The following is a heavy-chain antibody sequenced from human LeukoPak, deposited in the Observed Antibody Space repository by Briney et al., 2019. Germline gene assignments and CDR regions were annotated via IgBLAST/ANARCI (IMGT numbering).Heavy chain of an antibody. Sequence: AESLTLSCAASGFTFSTYFMNWVRQAPAKGLPWVSSISSSNSYIYYADSVKGRFTISRDNAKNSLYLQMNSLRAEDTAVYYCARVGRYSSGWYGDYYYYMDVWGKGTTVTISS. D-gene: IGHD6-19*01. CDR1: GFTFSTYF. CDR2: ISSSNSYI. J-gene: IGHJ6*03. V-gene: IGHV3-21*01. CDR3: ARVGRYSSGWYGDYYYYMDV.